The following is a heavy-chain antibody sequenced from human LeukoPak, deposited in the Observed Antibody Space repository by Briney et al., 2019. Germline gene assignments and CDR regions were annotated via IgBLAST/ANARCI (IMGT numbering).Heavy chain of an antibody. V-gene: IGHV3-23*01. CDR2: ISGIGGST. CDR3: AKLLDYDFWSGYFDY. D-gene: IGHD3-3*01. Sequence: GGSLRLSCAASGFTFSSYAMSWVRQAPGKGLEWVSAISGIGGSTYYADSVKGRFTISRDNSKNTLYLQMNSLRAEDTAVYYCAKLLDYDFWSGYFDYWGQGTLVTVSS. J-gene: IGHJ4*02. CDR1: GFTFSSYA.